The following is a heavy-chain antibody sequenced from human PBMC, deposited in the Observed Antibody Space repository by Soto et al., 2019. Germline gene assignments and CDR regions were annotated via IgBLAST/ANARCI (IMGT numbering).Heavy chain of an antibody. CDR1: GFTFSSYG. Sequence: GGSLRLSCAASGFTFSSYGMHWVRQAPGKGLEWVAVISYDGSNKYYADSVKGRFTIARDNSKNTLYRQMNSLRAEETDVYYCAKDLGSDTAMVIHLYYYYGMDVWGKGTTGTVSS. CDR3: AKDLGSDTAMVIHLYYYYGMDV. D-gene: IGHD5-18*01. CDR2: ISYDGSNK. V-gene: IGHV3-30*18. J-gene: IGHJ6*04.